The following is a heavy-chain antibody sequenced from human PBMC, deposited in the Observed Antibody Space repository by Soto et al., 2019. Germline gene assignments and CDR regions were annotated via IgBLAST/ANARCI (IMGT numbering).Heavy chain of an antibody. J-gene: IGHJ6*02. Sequence: SETLSLTCTVSGGSVSGYYWSWIRQTPGKGLEWLGYIFYAGTTMYNPSVKSRVAISVDTSKNQFSLRLDSVTAADTAVYYCTRHAILPRFQNGLDVWGQGATVTVSS. CDR3: TRHAILPRFQNGLDV. V-gene: IGHV4-59*02. D-gene: IGHD1-26*01. CDR1: GGSVSGYY. CDR2: IFYAGTT.